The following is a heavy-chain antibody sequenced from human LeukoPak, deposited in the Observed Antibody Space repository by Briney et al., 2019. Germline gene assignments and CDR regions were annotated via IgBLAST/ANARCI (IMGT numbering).Heavy chain of an antibody. CDR1: GYTFTSYG. Sequence: GASVKVSCKASGYTFTSYGISWVRQAPGQGLEWMGWISAYNGNTNYAQKLQGRVTMTTDTSTSTAYMELRSLRSDDTAVYYCARDLGESSTSLRFDPWGQGTLVTVSS. V-gene: IGHV1-18*01. CDR3: ARDLGESSTSLRFDP. D-gene: IGHD2-2*01. CDR2: ISAYNGNT. J-gene: IGHJ5*02.